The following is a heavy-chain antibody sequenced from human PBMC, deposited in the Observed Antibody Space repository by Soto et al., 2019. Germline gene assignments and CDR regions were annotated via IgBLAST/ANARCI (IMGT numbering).Heavy chain of an antibody. V-gene: IGHV3-74*01. D-gene: IGHD2-15*01. Sequence: EVQLVESGGGLVQPGGSLRLSCTASEFTFSDFWMHWVRQAPGQGLVWVSRIDSDGSGTTYADSVKGRFTISRDNAKNTVFLQMNSLRAEDTAVYYCAREYLYCSGGSCYSDGFDIWGQGTMVTVSS. CDR2: IDSDGSGT. J-gene: IGHJ3*02. CDR1: EFTFSDFW. CDR3: AREYLYCSGGSCYSDGFDI.